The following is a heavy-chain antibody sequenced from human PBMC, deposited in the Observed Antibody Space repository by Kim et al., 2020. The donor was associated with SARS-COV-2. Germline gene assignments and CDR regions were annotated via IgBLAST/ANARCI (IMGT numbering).Heavy chain of an antibody. CDR2: IYSGDTT. J-gene: IGHJ4*02. D-gene: IGHD2-21*01. CDR3: ATIGDGYFDY. CDR1: GFTISSNY. V-gene: IGHV3-53*01. Sequence: GGSLRLYCAASGFTISSNYMSWVRQAPGKGLEWVSVIYSGDTTYYADSVKGRFTISRDTSKNTLYLQMNSLRAEDTAVYYCATIGDGYFDYWGQGTLVTVSS.